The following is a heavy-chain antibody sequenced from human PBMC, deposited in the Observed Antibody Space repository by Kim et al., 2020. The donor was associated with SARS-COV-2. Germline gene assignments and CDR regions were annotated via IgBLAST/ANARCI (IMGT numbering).Heavy chain of an antibody. CDR1: GFTFSDYY. CDR2: ISSSSSYT. Sequence: GGSLRLSCAASGFTFSDYYMSWIRQAQGKGLEWVSYISSSSSYTNYADSVKGRFTISRDNAKNSLYLQMNSLRAEDTAVYYCARDKAAAGSKYYYYYGMEVWGQGTTVTVSS. CDR3: ARDKAAAGSKYYYYYGMEV. J-gene: IGHJ6*02. V-gene: IGHV3-11*05. D-gene: IGHD6-13*01.